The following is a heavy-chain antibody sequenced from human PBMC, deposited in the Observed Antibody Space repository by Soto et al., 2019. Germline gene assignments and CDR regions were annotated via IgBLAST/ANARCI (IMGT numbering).Heavy chain of an antibody. Sequence: SETLSLTCTVSGVSISSYYWSWIRQPPGKGLEWIGYIYYSGSTNYNPSLKSRVTISVDTSKNQFSLKLSSVTAADTAVYYCARAVSLRGVDRYFDYWGQGTLVTVSS. CDR1: GVSISSYY. CDR2: IYYSGST. J-gene: IGHJ4*02. V-gene: IGHV4-59*01. D-gene: IGHD3-10*01. CDR3: ARAVSLRGVDRYFDY.